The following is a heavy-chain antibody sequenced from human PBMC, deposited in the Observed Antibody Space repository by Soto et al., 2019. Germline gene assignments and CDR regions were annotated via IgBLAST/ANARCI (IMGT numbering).Heavy chain of an antibody. D-gene: IGHD2-21*02. V-gene: IGHV4-30-2*01. CDR2: IYHSGST. CDR1: GGSISSGGYS. J-gene: IGHJ4*02. Sequence: QLQLQESGSGLVKPSQTLSLTCAVSGGSISSGGYSWSWIRQPPGKGLEWIGYIYHSGSTYYNPSLKSRVTRSVNMSKNQFSLKLSSVTAADTAVYYCARGVGGDGKFDYWGQGTLVTVSS. CDR3: ARGVGGDGKFDY.